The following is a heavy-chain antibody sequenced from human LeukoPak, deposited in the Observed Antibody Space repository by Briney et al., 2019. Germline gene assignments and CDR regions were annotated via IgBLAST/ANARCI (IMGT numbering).Heavy chain of an antibody. CDR3: ARGSGYAQFDY. CDR2: ISSSSSTI. Sequence: GGSLRLSCAASGFTFSSYSMNWVRQAPGKGLEWVSYISSSSSTIYYADSVKGRFTISRDNAKNSLYLQMNSLRAEDTAVYYCARGSGYAQFDYWGQGTLVTVSS. J-gene: IGHJ4*02. D-gene: IGHD2-2*03. V-gene: IGHV3-48*04. CDR1: GFTFSSYS.